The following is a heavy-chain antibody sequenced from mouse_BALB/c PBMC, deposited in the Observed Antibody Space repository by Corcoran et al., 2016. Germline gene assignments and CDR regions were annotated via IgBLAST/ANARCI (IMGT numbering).Heavy chain of an antibody. CDR2: IWWDDDK. D-gene: IGHD1-1*01. CDR1: GFSLSTSGMG. V-gene: IGHV8-8*01. J-gene: IGHJ2*01. Sequence: QVTLKESGPGILQPSQTLSLTCSFSGFSLSTSGMGVGWIRQPSGKGLEWLAHIWWDDDKYYNTALKSGLTISKDTSKNQVFLKIASVDTAVTATYYCARIYYGSSNFDYWGQGTTLTVS. CDR3: ARIYYGSSNFDY.